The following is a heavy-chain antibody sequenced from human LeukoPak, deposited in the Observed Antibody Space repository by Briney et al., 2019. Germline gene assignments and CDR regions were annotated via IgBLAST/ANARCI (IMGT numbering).Heavy chain of an antibody. V-gene: IGHV3-30*02. CDR3: AKDADSGWSYFDH. Sequence: GGSLRLSCAASGFIFSNNGMHWVRQAPGKGLEWVAFIRYDGSNEYYADSVKGRFTISRDNSKNTPYLQMNSLRAEDTAVYYCAKDADSGWSYFDHWGQGTLVTVSS. D-gene: IGHD6-19*01. CDR1: GFIFSNNG. J-gene: IGHJ4*02. CDR2: IRYDGSNE.